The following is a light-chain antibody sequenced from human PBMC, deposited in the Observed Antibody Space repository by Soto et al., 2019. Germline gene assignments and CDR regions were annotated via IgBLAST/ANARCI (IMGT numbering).Light chain of an antibody. J-gene: IGLJ2*01. Sequence: QSALTQPPSASGTPGQRVTISCSESSSNIGSNTVNWYQQLPGTAPKLLIYSNNQRPSGVPDRFSGSKSGTSASLAISGLQSEDEADYYCAAWDDSLNGHVVFGGGTKLTVL. CDR1: SSNIGSNT. CDR2: SNN. V-gene: IGLV1-44*01. CDR3: AAWDDSLNGHVV.